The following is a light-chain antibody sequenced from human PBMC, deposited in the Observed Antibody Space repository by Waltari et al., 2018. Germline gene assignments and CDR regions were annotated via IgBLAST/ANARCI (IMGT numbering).Light chain of an antibody. CDR1: QGVSSW. J-gene: IGKJ2*03. CDR3: QQYNSVPHS. V-gene: IGKV1-12*01. CDR2: KAS. Sequence: DIQMTQSPSSLSASVGDRVTITCRASQGVSSWLAWYQQKPGRAPKLLIYKASSLQSGVPSRFSGTGYGTDFTLTISSLQPEDFASYYCQQYNSVPHSFGQGTKVEIK.